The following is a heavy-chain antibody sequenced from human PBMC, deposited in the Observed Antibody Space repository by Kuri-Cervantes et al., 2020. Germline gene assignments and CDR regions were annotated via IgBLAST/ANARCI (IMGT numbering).Heavy chain of an antibody. CDR2: MKQDGSEK. Sequence: GESLKISCAASGFTFSYYYMSWVRQAPGKGPEWVANMKQDGSEKYYVDSVKGRFTISRDNAKNSLYLQMNSLRAEDTAVYYCARDPPTVNDYWGQGTLVTVSS. CDR1: GFTFSYYY. CDR3: ARDPPTVNDY. D-gene: IGHD4-17*01. J-gene: IGHJ4*02. V-gene: IGHV3-7*01.